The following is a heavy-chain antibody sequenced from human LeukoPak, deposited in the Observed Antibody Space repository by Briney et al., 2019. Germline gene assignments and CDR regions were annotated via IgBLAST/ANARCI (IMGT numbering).Heavy chain of an antibody. CDR1: GFTFTNAL. CDR3: AVDCSSPSCYGQSAFDI. Sequence: GGSLRLSCAVSGFTFTNALMSWVRQAPGKGLEWVSAISTGGDRAYYADSVKGRFTTSRDNSRNTLYLQLNSLRAEDTAIYYCAVDCSSPSCYGQSAFDIWGQGTMVTVSS. V-gene: IGHV3-23*01. D-gene: IGHD2-2*01. J-gene: IGHJ3*02. CDR2: ISTGGDRA.